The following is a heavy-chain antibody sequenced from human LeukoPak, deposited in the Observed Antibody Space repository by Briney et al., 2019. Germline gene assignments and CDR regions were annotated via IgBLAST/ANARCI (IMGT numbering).Heavy chain of an antibody. CDR3: ARGGDIVVVVAATDFDY. Sequence: GGSLRLSCAASGFTFSRYGMHWVRQAPGKGLEWVAIISNDGSKKYYADSVKGRFTISRDNSKNTLYLQMNSLRAEDTAVYYCARGGDIVVVVAATDFDYWGQGTLVTVSS. D-gene: IGHD2-15*01. J-gene: IGHJ4*02. CDR1: GFTFSRYG. CDR2: ISNDGSKK. V-gene: IGHV3-30*03.